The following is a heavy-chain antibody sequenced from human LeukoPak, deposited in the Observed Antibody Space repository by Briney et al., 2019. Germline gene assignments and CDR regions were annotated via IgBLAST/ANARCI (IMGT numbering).Heavy chain of an antibody. CDR2: INPHSGGT. V-gene: IGHV1-2*02. Sequence: ASVKVSCKTSGYIFIDYYIHWVRQAPGQGLEWMGWINPHSGGTNYAQKFQGRVTMTRDTSISTAYMELSRLTSDDTAVYYCARVKAIFGVVTHDLDYWGQGTLVTVSS. D-gene: IGHD3-3*01. CDR1: GYIFIDYY. CDR3: ARVKAIFGVVTHDLDY. J-gene: IGHJ4*02.